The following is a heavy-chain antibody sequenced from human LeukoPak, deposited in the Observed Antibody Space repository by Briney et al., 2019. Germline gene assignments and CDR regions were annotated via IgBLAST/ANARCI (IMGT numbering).Heavy chain of an antibody. V-gene: IGHV4-61*02. Sequence: SQTLSLTCTVSGGSISSGSYYWSWIRQPAGKGLEWIGRIYTSGSTNYNPSLKSRVTISVDTSKNQFSLKLSSVTAADTAVYYCASSRGGYMRDWGQGTLVTVSS. D-gene: IGHD5-24*01. CDR2: IYTSGST. CDR1: GGSISSGSYY. CDR3: ASSRGGYMRD. J-gene: IGHJ4*02.